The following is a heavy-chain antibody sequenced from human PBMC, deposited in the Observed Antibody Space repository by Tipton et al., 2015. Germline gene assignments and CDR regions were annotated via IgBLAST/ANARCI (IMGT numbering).Heavy chain of an antibody. CDR1: GGSISSEY. J-gene: IGHJ4*02. D-gene: IGHD7-27*01. CDR2: VFYTGST. V-gene: IGHV4-59*01. CDR3: ARDRPGANYFDY. Sequence: TLPLTCTVSGGSISSEYWSWIRQPPGKGLEWIGYVFYTGSTYYNPSLESRVTISVDTFENQFSLKLSSAAAADTAVYYCARDRPGANYFDYWGQGTLVTVSS.